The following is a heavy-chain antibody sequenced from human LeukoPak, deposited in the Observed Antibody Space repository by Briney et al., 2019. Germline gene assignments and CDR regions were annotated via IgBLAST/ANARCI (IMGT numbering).Heavy chain of an antibody. D-gene: IGHD5-24*01. Sequence: GRSLRLSCAASGFTFSSYGMHWVRQAPGKGLEWVAVISYDGSNKYYADSVKGRFTISRDNSKNTLYLQMNSLRAEDTAVYYCAKDLYHLRDGYNYGSATDYWGQGTLVTVSS. CDR1: GFTFSSYG. V-gene: IGHV3-30*18. CDR3: AKDLYHLRDGYNYGSATDY. CDR2: ISYDGSNK. J-gene: IGHJ4*02.